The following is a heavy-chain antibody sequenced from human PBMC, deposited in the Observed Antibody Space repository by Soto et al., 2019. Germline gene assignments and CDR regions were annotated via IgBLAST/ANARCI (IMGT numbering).Heavy chain of an antibody. CDR3: ARGLVGYCTNGVCPVDY. Sequence: QVQLVQSGAEVKKPGASVKVSCKASGYTFTSYDINWVRQATGQGLEWMGWMNPNSGNTGYAQKFHGRVTMTRNTSISTAYMELSSLRSEDTAVYYCARGLVGYCTNGVCPVDYWGQATLVTVSS. CDR2: MNPNSGNT. D-gene: IGHD2-8*01. CDR1: GYTFTSYD. J-gene: IGHJ4*02. V-gene: IGHV1-8*01.